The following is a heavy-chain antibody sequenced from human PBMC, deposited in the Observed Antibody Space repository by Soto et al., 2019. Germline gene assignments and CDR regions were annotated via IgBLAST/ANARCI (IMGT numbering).Heavy chain of an antibody. D-gene: IGHD2-8*01. CDR1: GFTFSSYW. V-gene: IGHV3-74*01. J-gene: IGHJ6*03. Sequence: GGSLRLSCAASGFTFSSYWMHWVRQAPGKGLVWVSRINSDGSSTSYADSVKGRFTISGDNAKKTLYLQMNSLRAEDTAVYYCARGPREQEWWPIYYYYYYYMDVWGKGTTVTVSS. CDR3: ARGPREQEWWPIYYYYYYYMDV. CDR2: INSDGSST.